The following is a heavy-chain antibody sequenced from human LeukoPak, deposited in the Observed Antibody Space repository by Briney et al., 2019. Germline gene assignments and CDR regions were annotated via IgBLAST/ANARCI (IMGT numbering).Heavy chain of an antibody. Sequence: PGGSLRLSCAASGFTFDDYAMHWVRQAPGRGLEWVSGISWNSGSIGYADSVKGRFTISRDNAKNSLYLQMNSLRAEDTALYYCAKDSGSMVRGEVDYWGQGTLVTVSS. V-gene: IGHV3-9*01. D-gene: IGHD3-10*01. CDR2: ISWNSGSI. CDR1: GFTFDDYA. J-gene: IGHJ4*02. CDR3: AKDSGSMVRGEVDY.